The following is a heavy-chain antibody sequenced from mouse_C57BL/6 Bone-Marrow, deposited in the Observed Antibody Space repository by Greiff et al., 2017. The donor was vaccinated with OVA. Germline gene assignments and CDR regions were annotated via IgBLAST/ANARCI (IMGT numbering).Heavy chain of an antibody. CDR1: GFTFSSYA. Sequence: EVQVVESGGGLVKPGGSLKLSCAASGFTFSSYAMSWVRQTPEKRLEWVATISDGGSYTYYPDNVKGRFTISRDNAKNNLYLQMSHLKSEDTAMYYCAREGTTVVAKNAMDYWGQGTSVTVSS. CDR3: AREGTTVVAKNAMDY. V-gene: IGHV5-4*01. D-gene: IGHD1-1*01. J-gene: IGHJ4*01. CDR2: ISDGGSYT.